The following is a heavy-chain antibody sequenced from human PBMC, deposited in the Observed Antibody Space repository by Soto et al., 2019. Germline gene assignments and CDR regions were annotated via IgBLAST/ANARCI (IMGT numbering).Heavy chain of an antibody. CDR2: IKSKTDGGTT. V-gene: IGHV3-15*07. CDR3: TTIFAGLLYSYGYDYYYGMDV. Sequence: GGSLRLSCAASGFTFSNAWMNWVRQAPGKGLEWVGRIKSKTDGGTTDYAAPVKGRFTISRDDSKNTLYLQMNSLKTEDTAVYYCTTIFAGLLYSYGYDYYYGMDVWGQGTTVTVSS. D-gene: IGHD5-18*01. J-gene: IGHJ6*02. CDR1: GFTFSNAW.